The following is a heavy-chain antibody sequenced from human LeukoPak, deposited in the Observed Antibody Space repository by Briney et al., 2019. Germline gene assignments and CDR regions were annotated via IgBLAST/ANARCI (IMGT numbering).Heavy chain of an antibody. CDR3: ARDLASATSLQWFAP. Sequence: GASVKVSCKASGYTFTNYGISWVRQAPGQGLEWLGWISTDDGNTNYAQKFEGRVSMTTDTSTTTAYLDLRSLTHDDTAVYYCARDLASATSLQWFAPWGQGTLVTVSS. D-gene: IGHD3-16*01. J-gene: IGHJ5*02. CDR1: GYTFTNYG. V-gene: IGHV1-18*01. CDR2: ISTDDGNT.